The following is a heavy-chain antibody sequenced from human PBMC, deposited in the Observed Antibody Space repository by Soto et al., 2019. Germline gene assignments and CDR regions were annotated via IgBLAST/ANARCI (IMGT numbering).Heavy chain of an antibody. CDR1: GGTFSSYA. CDR3: ARARQQLAYFDY. J-gene: IGHJ4*02. D-gene: IGHD6-13*01. Sequence: GASVKVSCKASGGTFSSYAISWVRQAPGQGLEWMGGIIPIFGTANYAQKFQGRVTITADESTSTAYMELSSLRSEDTAVYYCARARQQLAYFDYWGQGTLVTVSS. CDR2: IIPIFGTA. V-gene: IGHV1-69*13.